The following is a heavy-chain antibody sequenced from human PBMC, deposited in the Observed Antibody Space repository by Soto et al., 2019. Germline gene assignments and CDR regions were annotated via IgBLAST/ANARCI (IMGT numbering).Heavy chain of an antibody. CDR1: GYIFTTYT. D-gene: IGHD6-19*01. CDR3: ASPARYSSGWPRLFDY. Sequence: GASVKVSCKASGYIFTTYTMHWVRQAPGQRLEWMGWVNAGNGNTKYSQKFQGRVTINRDTSASTAYMELNSLRAEDTAVYYCASPARYSSGWPRLFDYWGQGTLVTVSS. J-gene: IGHJ4*02. CDR2: VNAGNGNT. V-gene: IGHV1-3*01.